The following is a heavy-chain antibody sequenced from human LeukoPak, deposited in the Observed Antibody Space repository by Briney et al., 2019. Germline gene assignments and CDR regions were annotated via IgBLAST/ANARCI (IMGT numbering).Heavy chain of an antibody. CDR1: GLFFGSNW. CDR3: ARDRAHESFDL. Sequence: GGSQRLSCTVSGLFFGSNWMTWVRQAPGKGLEWVASIKPDGSATYYLDSVKGRFTISRDNTKNSLYLQMNSVRAEDTAVYYCARDRAHESFDLWGQGTMVTVSS. CDR2: IKPDGSAT. V-gene: IGHV3-7*03. J-gene: IGHJ3*01.